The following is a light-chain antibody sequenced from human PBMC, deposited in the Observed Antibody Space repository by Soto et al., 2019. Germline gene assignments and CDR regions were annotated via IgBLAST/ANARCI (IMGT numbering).Light chain of an antibody. V-gene: IGKV3-20*01. CDR3: QQYGSSPLT. J-gene: IGKJ4*01. Sequence: EIALSQSPGTLSLSPGERDNLSCRASQSVSSSYLAWYQQKPGQAPRLLVYGASSRATGIPDRFSGSGSGTGFTLTISSLEPEDFAVYYCQQYGSSPLTFGGGS. CDR2: GAS. CDR1: QSVSSSY.